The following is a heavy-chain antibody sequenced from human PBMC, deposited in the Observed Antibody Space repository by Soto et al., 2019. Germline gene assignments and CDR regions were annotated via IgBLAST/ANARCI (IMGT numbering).Heavy chain of an antibody. D-gene: IGHD2-2*01. CDR1: GFTFSSYS. CDR2: ISSSSSYI. Sequence: PGGSLRLSCAASGFTFSSYSVNWVRQAPGKGLEWVSSISSSSSYIYYAGSVKGRFTISRDNAKNSLYLQMNSLRAEDTAVYYCARERIVVVPAAKYYYYYYGMDVWGQGTTVTVSS. J-gene: IGHJ6*02. V-gene: IGHV3-21*01. CDR3: ARERIVVVPAAKYYYYYYGMDV.